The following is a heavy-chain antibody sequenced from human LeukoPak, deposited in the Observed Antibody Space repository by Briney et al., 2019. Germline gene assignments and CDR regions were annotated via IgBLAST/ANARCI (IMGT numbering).Heavy chain of an antibody. Sequence: GGSLRLSCAASGFTLSSNSMNWVRQAPGKGLEWVSYISSSSSTIYHADSVKGRFTISRDNAKNSLYLQMNSLRAEDTAVYYCARAKRNGFDIWGQGTMVTVSS. J-gene: IGHJ3*02. D-gene: IGHD2-8*01. CDR1: GFTLSSNS. CDR3: ARAKRNGFDI. CDR2: ISSSSSTI. V-gene: IGHV3-48*01.